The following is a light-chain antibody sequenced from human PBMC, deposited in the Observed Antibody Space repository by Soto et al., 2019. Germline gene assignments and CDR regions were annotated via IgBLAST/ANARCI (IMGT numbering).Light chain of an antibody. CDR2: EVS. V-gene: IGLV2-14*01. CDR3: SSSTTSSTLVV. J-gene: IGLJ2*01. CDR1: SSDVGAYNY. Sequence: QSVLTQPASVSGSPGQSITIPCTGTSSDVGAYNYVSWYQQHPGKAPKLMIYEVSDRPSGVSNRFSGSKSGNTASQTISGLQAEDEADYYCSSSTTSSTLVVFGGGTKLTVL.